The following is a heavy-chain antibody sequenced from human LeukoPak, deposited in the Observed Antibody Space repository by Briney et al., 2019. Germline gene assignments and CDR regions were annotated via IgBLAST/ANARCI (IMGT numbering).Heavy chain of an antibody. CDR2: IYHSGST. CDR3: ARVYCSSTRCYTLSWYFDL. V-gene: IGHV4-38-2*02. D-gene: IGHD2-2*02. J-gene: IGHJ2*01. Sequence: SEPLSLTCTVSGYSISSGYYWGWIRQPPGKGLEWIGSIYHSGSTYYNPSLKSRVTISVDTSKNQFSLKLSSVTAADTAVYYCARVYCSSTRCYTLSWYFDLWGRGTLVTVSS. CDR1: GYSISSGYY.